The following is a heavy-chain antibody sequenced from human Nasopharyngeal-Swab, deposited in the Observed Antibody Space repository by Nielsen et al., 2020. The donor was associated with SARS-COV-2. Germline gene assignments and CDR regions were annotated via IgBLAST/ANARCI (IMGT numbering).Heavy chain of an antibody. CDR1: GDSVSSNSAA. J-gene: IGHJ6*02. V-gene: IGHV6-1*01. CDR2: TYYRSKWYN. CDR3: ARDRGIYCSSTSCSSYYYYYGMDV. D-gene: IGHD2-2*01. Sequence: SQTLSLTCAISGDSVSSNSAAWNWIRQSPSRGLEWLGRTYYRSKWYNDYAVSVKSRITINPDTSKNQFSLQLNSVTPEDTAVYYCARDRGIYCSSTSCSSYYYYYGMDVWGQGTTVTVSS.